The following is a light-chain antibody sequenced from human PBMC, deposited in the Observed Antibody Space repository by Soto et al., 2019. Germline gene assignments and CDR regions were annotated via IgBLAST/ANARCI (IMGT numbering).Light chain of an antibody. V-gene: IGKV3-11*01. J-gene: IGKJ3*01. Sequence: EIVLTQSPATLSLSPGERATLSCRASQSVSSYLAWYQQKPGQAPRLLIYDASNRATGIPARFSGSGSGTDFTRTISSLEPEDFAVYYCHQRSNWPPFTFGPGTKVDIK. CDR2: DAS. CDR1: QSVSSY. CDR3: HQRSNWPPFT.